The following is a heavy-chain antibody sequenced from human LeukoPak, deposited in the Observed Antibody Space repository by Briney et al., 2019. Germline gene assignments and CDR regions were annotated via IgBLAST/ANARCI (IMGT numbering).Heavy chain of an antibody. Sequence: ASVKVSCKASGYTFTSYGLSWVRQAPGQGLEWMGWISPSNGNTNYAQKLQGRVTMTTDTSTSTAYTELRSLRSDDTAVYYCARGGDYYDSSGYPSPFYYFDYWGQGTLVTVSS. J-gene: IGHJ4*02. CDR3: ARGGDYYDSSGYPSPFYYFDY. CDR1: GYTFTSYG. D-gene: IGHD3-22*01. V-gene: IGHV1-18*01. CDR2: ISPSNGNT.